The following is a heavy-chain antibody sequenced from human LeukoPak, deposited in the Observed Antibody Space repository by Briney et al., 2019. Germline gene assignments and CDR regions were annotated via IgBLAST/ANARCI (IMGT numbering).Heavy chain of an antibody. Sequence: PGGSLRLSCAASGFTFSSYAMSWVRQAPGKGLEWVSAISGSGGSTYYADSVKGRFTISRDNSKNTLYLQMNSLRAEDTSVYYCAKDLGSSSWYDDDYHYGMDVWGQGTTVTVSS. CDR3: AKDLGSSSWYDDDYHYGMDV. CDR2: ISGSGGST. J-gene: IGHJ6*02. D-gene: IGHD6-13*01. V-gene: IGHV3-23*01. CDR1: GFTFSSYA.